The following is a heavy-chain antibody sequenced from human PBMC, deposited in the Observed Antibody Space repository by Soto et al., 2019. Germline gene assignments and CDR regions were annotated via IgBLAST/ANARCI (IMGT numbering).Heavy chain of an antibody. V-gene: IGHV4-59*01. J-gene: IGHJ6*02. D-gene: IGHD3-22*01. CDR1: GGSISSYY. CDR2: IYYSGST. CDR3: ARGMNSYDSSGPYGMDV. Sequence: QVQLQESGPGLVKPSETLSLTCTVSGGSISSYYWSWIRQPPGKGLEWIGYIYYSGSTNYNPSLKSRVTISVDTSKNQFSLKLSSVTAADTAVYYCARGMNSYDSSGPYGMDVWGQGTTVTVSS.